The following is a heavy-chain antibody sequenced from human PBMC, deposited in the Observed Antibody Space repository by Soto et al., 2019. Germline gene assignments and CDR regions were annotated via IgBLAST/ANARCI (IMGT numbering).Heavy chain of an antibody. CDR2: IYYSGST. V-gene: IGHV4-30-4*01. Sequence: QVQLQESGPGLVKPSQTLSLTCTVSGGSISSGDYYWSWIRQPPGKGLEWIGYIYYSGSTYYNPSLKSPVTISVDTSQNQLPLKLSSVTAEDTAVYYCASAPLYHDDSSGYGPPSTYNWFDPWGQGTLVTVSS. CDR3: ASAPLYHDDSSGYGPPSTYNWFDP. D-gene: IGHD3-22*01. J-gene: IGHJ5*02. CDR1: GGSISSGDYY.